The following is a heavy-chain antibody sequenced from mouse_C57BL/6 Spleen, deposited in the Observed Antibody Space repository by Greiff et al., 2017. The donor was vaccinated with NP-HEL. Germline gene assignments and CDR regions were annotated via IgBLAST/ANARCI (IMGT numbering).Heavy chain of an antibody. Sequence: VQLQQSGAELVRPGASVTLSCKASGYTFTDYEMHWVKQTPVHGLEWIGAIDPETGGTAYNQKFKGKAILTADKSSSTAYMELRSLTSEDSAVYYCTRSDGSSLAWFAYWGQGTLVTVSA. J-gene: IGHJ3*01. D-gene: IGHD1-1*01. CDR1: GYTFTDYE. CDR3: TRSDGSSLAWFAY. CDR2: IDPETGGT. V-gene: IGHV1-15*01.